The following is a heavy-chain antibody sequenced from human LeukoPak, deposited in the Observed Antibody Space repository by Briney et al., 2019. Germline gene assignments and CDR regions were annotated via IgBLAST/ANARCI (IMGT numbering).Heavy chain of an antibody. D-gene: IGHD1-26*01. CDR3: ARGRWEVRFDP. CDR2: ISHIRST. Sequence: ETLSLTCAVYGGSFSGYYWSWVRQPPGKGLEWIGEISHIRSTNYNPSLESRVTISVDTSRNQFSLKLSSVTAADTAVYYCARGRWEVRFDPWGQGTLVTVSS. CDR1: GGSFSGYY. J-gene: IGHJ5*02. V-gene: IGHV4-34*01.